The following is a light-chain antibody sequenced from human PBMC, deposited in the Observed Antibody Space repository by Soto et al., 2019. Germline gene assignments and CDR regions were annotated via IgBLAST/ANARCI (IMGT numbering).Light chain of an antibody. Sequence: DFVLTQSPLSLPVTLGQPSSISCRSSESLVYSDGNIYLFSLQQRPGQPPRRLISKVSDRDSGVPDRFSGSGSGTHFTLKISRVEGEDVGTYYCMQGTYWHPITFGQGTRLEIK. CDR3: MQGTYWHPIT. V-gene: IGKV2-30*01. J-gene: IGKJ5*01. CDR2: KVS. CDR1: ESLVYSDGNIY.